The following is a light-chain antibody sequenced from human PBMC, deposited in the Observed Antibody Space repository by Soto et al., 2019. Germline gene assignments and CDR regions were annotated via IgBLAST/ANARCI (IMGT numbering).Light chain of an antibody. V-gene: IGKV3-20*01. J-gene: IGKJ1*01. CDR1: QSVRSSY. Sequence: DIVLTQSPGTLSLSPGERATLSCRASQSVRSSYFAWYQQKPAQAPRLLIFGASTRATGIPGRFSGSGSGTDFTLTISRLEPEAFAVSYCQQYGSSPRTFGQGTKVDIK. CDR3: QQYGSSPRT. CDR2: GAS.